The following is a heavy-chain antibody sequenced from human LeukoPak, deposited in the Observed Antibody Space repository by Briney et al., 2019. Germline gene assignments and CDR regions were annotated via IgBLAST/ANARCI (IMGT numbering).Heavy chain of an antibody. CDR2: ISSSSSYI. J-gene: IGHJ6*02. CDR3: ARDLVLRYFDWLPGYGMDV. Sequence: KSGGSLRLSCAASGFTFSSYGMHWVRQAPGKGLEWVSSISSSSSYIYYADSVKGRFTISRDNAKNSLYLQMNSLRAEDTAVYYCARDLVLRYFDWLPGYGMDVWGQGTTVTVSS. V-gene: IGHV3-21*01. CDR1: GFTFSSYG. D-gene: IGHD3-9*01.